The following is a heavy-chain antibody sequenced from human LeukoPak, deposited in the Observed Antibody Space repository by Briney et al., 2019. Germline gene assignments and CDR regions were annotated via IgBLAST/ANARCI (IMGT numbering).Heavy chain of an antibody. J-gene: IGHJ4*02. CDR3: ARSPHLGDATFDY. CDR1: GFTFSSYS. CDR2: ISSSSSYI. D-gene: IGHD4-17*01. V-gene: IGHV3-21*01. Sequence: PGGSLRLSCAASGFTFSSYSMNWVRQAPGKGLEWVSSISSSSSYIYYADSVKGRFTISRDNAKNSLYPQMNSLRAEDTAAYYCARSPHLGDATFDYWGQGTLVTVSS.